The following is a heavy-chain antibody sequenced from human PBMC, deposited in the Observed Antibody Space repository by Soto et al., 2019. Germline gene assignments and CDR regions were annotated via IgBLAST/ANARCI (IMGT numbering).Heavy chain of an antibody. J-gene: IGHJ4*02. Sequence: QVQLQESGPRLVKPSGTLSLTCAVSGGSIDSTNWWSWVRKPPGKGLEWIGEIYHTGSTNYKPSLKSRVTISVDKSKNQFSLNLNSVTAADTAVYYCAKDPSRGLPDYWGQGTLVTVSS. CDR1: GGSIDSTNW. CDR3: AKDPSRGLPDY. CDR2: IYHTGST. V-gene: IGHV4-4*02. D-gene: IGHD3-10*01.